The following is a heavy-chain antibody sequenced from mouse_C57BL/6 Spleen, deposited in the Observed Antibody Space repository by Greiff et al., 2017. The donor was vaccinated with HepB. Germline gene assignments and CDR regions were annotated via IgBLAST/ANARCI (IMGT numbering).Heavy chain of an antibody. Sequence: QVQLQQPGAELVRPGASVTLSCKASGYTFTDYEMHWVKQTPVHGLEWIGAIDPETGGTAYNQKFKGKAILTADKSSSTAYMELRSLTSEDSAVYYCTRSWDHFDYWGQGTTLTVSS. CDR2: IDPETGGT. CDR3: TRSWDHFDY. J-gene: IGHJ2*01. V-gene: IGHV1-15*01. CDR1: GYTFTDYE. D-gene: IGHD4-1*01.